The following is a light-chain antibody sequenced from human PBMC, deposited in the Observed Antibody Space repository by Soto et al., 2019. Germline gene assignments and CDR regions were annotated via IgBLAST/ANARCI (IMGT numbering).Light chain of an antibody. CDR2: LGS. CDR3: MQALQTPFT. Sequence: DIVMTQSPLSLPVTPGEPASISCRSSQSLLHSNGYNYLDWYLQKPGQSPQLLIYLGSNRASGVPDRFSGSGSGTDFTLKISRVEAEDVVVYSCMQALQTPFTFGPGTKVYIK. CDR1: QSLLHSNGYNY. J-gene: IGKJ3*01. V-gene: IGKV2-28*01.